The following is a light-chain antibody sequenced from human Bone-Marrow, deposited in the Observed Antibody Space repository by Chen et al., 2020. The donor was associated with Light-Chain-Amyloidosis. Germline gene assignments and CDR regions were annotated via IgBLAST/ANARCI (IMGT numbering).Light chain of an antibody. CDR2: DAS. CDR1: QNIDNY. Sequence: EILLTQSPATLSLSPGERATLSCRASQNIDNYLAWYQQKPGQAPRLLIVDASIRATGIPDRFSGSGSGTDFTLTISSLEPEDFAVYYCQQRSRWPLTFGGGTKVEIK. CDR3: QQRSRWPLT. J-gene: IGKJ4*01. V-gene: IGKV3-11*01.